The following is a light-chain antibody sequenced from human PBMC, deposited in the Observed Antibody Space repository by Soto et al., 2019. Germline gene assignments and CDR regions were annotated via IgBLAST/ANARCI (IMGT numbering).Light chain of an antibody. CDR1: SSDVGSYNL. Sequence: QSALTQPASVSGSPGQSITISCTGTSSDVGSYNLVSWYQQDPGKAPKLMIYEGTKRPSGVSDRFSGSRSGNTASLTISGLQAEDEADYCCSYASSTTYVFGTGTKVTVL. CDR2: EGT. CDR3: CSYASSTTYV. V-gene: IGLV2-23*01. J-gene: IGLJ1*01.